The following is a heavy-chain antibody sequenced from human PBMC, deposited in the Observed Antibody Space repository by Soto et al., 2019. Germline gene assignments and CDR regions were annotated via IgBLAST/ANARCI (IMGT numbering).Heavy chain of an antibody. D-gene: IGHD2-8*01. CDR1: VGSFSNSNYY. J-gene: IGHJ4*02. CDR2: VYYRGRS. CDR3: VSQRTSVLTQAYFDY. V-gene: IGHV4-39*01. Sequence: SEPLSLTCTVSVGSFSNSNYYWCWILHSQVKGLEWIGSVYYRGRSYSKSSVKSRVTISVDTSKNQFSLNLNSVTASDTAVYYCVSQRTSVLTQAYFDYWGPGALVTVSS.